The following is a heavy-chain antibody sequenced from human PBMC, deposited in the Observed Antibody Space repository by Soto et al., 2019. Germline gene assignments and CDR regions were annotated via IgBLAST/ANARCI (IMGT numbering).Heavy chain of an antibody. Sequence: EVQLLESGGGLEQPGGSLRLSCAASGFTFSYYAMSWVRQAPGKGLEWVSSIRGSGGSTYYADSVKGRFTISRDNSKNTLYLQMNSLRAEDTSVYSCAREPNYYVDYWGPGALVTVSS. J-gene: IGHJ4*02. CDR3: AREPNYYVDY. CDR2: IRGSGGST. CDR1: GFTFSYYA. V-gene: IGHV3-23*01.